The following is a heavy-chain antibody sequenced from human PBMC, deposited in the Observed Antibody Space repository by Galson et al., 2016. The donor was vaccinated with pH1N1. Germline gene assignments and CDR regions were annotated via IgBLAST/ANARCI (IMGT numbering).Heavy chain of an antibody. D-gene: IGHD5-18*01. Sequence: SLRLSCAASGFTFDDYAMYWVRQAPGKGLEWVSGISWNSGSIGYADSVKGRFTISRDNAKNSLYLQMNSLRAEDTALYYCAKVRGYSYGPFEYWGQGTTVTVSS. J-gene: IGHJ4*03. V-gene: IGHV3-9*01. CDR3: AKVRGYSYGPFEY. CDR1: GFTFDDYA. CDR2: ISWNSGSI.